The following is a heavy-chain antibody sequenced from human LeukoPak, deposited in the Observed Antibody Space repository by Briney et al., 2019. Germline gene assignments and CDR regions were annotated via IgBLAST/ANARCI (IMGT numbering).Heavy chain of an antibody. CDR1: GYTFTGYY. CDR3: ARAVGNSANDYAAVRFDY. CDR2: IIPNSGGT. Sequence: ASVKVSCKASGYTFTGYYFHWVRQAPGQGLEWMGWIIPNSGGTKYAQRFQGRVTMTRDTSISTAYMELSRLRSDDTAVYFCARAVGNSANDYAAVRFDYWGQGTLVTVSS. J-gene: IGHJ4*02. V-gene: IGHV1-2*02. D-gene: IGHD5-12*01.